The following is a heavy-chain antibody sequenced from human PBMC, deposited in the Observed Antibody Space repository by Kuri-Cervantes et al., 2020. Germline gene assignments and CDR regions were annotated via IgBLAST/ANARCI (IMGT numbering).Heavy chain of an antibody. CDR2: IYSGGST. Sequence: GESLKISCAASGFTVSSNYMSWVRQAPGKGLEWVSVIYSGGSTYYADSVKGRFTISRDNAKNSLYLQMNSLRAEDTAVYYCARVPTVRITMVRGVIRYFDLWGRGTLVTVSS. V-gene: IGHV3-53*01. J-gene: IGHJ2*01. CDR3: ARVPTVRITMVRGVIRYFDL. D-gene: IGHD3-10*01. CDR1: GFTVSSNY.